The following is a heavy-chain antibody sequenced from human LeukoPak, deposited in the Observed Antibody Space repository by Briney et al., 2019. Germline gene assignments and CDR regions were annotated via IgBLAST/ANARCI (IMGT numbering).Heavy chain of an antibody. V-gene: IGHV3-7*03. D-gene: IGHD3-3*01. Sequence: PGGSLRLSCAASGFTFSGYWMTWVRQAPGKGLEWVANIKQDGSEKYYVDSVKGRFTISRDNAKNSLYLQMNSLRAEDTAVYYCTRDNPFGAYWGQGTLVNVSS. CDR1: GFTFSGYW. CDR3: TRDNPFGAY. J-gene: IGHJ4*02. CDR2: IKQDGSEK.